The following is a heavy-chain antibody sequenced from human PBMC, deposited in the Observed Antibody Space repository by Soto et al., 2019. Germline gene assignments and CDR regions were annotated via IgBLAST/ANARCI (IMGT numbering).Heavy chain of an antibody. Sequence: SEPLSPTCPVSVGSINSYYWSWIRQPAGKGLEWIGRIYTSGSTNYNPSLKIRVTMSVDTSKNQFSLKLSSVTAADTAVYYCARDQGSAVTTHYYYGMDGWGQGTTVSVS. CDR1: VGSINSYY. CDR2: IYTSGST. CDR3: ARDQGSAVTTHYYYGMDG. D-gene: IGHD4-17*01. J-gene: IGHJ6*02. V-gene: IGHV4-4*07.